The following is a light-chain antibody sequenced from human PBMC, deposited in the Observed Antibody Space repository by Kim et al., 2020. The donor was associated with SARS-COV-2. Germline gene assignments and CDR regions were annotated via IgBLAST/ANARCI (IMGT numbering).Light chain of an antibody. Sequence: SVGDRVTITCRASQSISTYLNWYQQKPGKAPKLLIYATSSLQSGVPSRFSGSGSGTDFTLTISSLQPEDFATYYCQQSYSTPRGTFGQGTKVDI. CDR1: QSISTY. CDR3: QQSYSTPRGT. V-gene: IGKV1-39*01. J-gene: IGKJ1*01. CDR2: ATS.